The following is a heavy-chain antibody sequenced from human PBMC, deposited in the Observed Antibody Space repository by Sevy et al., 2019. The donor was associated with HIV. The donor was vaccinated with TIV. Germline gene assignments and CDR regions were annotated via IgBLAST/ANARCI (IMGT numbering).Heavy chain of an antibody. CDR2: IFDSGST. V-gene: IGHV4-59*01. J-gene: IGHJ5*02. D-gene: IGHD3-3*01. Sequence: SETLSLTCTVSGGSITTYYWSWIRQAPGKGLEWIGDIFDSGSTDYNSSLKSRVTISADTSKNQLSLKLTSVTAADTAIYYCARTHGALLRFLEDNGFDPWGQGSLVTVSS. CDR3: ARTHGALLRFLEDNGFDP. CDR1: GGSITTYY.